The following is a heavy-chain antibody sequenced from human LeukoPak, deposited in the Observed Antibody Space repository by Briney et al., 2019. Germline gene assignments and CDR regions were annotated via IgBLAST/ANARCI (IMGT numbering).Heavy chain of an antibody. CDR3: ARELLNPNPNPNPRNHVSYFDY. CDR2: IYYSGST. CDR1: GGSISSYY. V-gene: IGHV4-59*01. D-gene: IGHD1-14*01. Sequence: SETLSLTCTVSGGSISSYYWSWIRQPPGKGLEWIGYIYYSGSTNYNPSLKSRVTISVDTSKNQFSLKLSSVTAADTAVYYCARELLNPNPNPNPRNHVSYFDYWGQGTLVTVSS. J-gene: IGHJ4*02.